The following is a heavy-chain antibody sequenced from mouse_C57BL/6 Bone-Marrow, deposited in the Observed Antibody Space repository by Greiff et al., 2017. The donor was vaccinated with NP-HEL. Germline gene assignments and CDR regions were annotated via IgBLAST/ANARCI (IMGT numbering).Heavy chain of an antibody. J-gene: IGHJ1*03. Sequence: EVMLVESGGGLVQPGGSLKLSCAASGFTFSDYGMAWVRQAPRKGPEWVAFISNLAYSIYYADTVTGRFTISRENAKNTLYLEMSSLRSEDTAMYYCARHDTTVVAPLGFDVWGTGTTVTVSS. D-gene: IGHD1-1*01. CDR3: ARHDTTVVAPLGFDV. V-gene: IGHV5-15*04. CDR2: ISNLAYSI. CDR1: GFTFSDYG.